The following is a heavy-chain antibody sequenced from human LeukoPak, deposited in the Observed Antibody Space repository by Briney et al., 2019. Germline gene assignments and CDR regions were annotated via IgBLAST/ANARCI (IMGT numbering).Heavy chain of an antibody. CDR3: ARDCPAYCNGGSCYYYYYMDV. J-gene: IGHJ6*03. CDR2: IYYTETA. D-gene: IGHD2-15*01. V-gene: IGHV4-39*07. Sequence: SETLSLTCTVSGGSISTSGYYWGWVRQPPGKGLEWIGSIYYTETAYYNPSLKSRVTISVDTSKNHFSLSLSSVTAADTAVYYCARDCPAYCNGGSCYYYYYMDVWGKGTTVTVSS. CDR1: GGSISTSGYY.